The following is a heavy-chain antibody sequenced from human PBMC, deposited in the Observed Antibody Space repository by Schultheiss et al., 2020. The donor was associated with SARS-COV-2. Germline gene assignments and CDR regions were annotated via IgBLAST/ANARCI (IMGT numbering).Heavy chain of an antibody. CDR1: GFTFSSYA. D-gene: IGHD1-14*01. J-gene: IGHJ6*02. CDR2: ISSSSSTI. Sequence: GGSLRLSCAASGFTFSSYAMHWVRQAPGKGLEWVSYISSSSSTIYYADSVKGRFTISRDNAKNSLYLQMNSLRAEDTAVYYCAREMAPTAPLYYYYGMDVWGQGTTVTVSS. CDR3: AREMAPTAPLYYYYGMDV. V-gene: IGHV3-48*04.